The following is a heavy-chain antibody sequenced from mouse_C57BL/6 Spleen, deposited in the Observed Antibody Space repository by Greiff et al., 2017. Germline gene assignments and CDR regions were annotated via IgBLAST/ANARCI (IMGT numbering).Heavy chain of an antibody. D-gene: IGHD3-2*02. CDR3: ARNRDSSGYYAMDY. J-gene: IGHJ4*01. V-gene: IGHV2-9-1*01. CDR2: IWTGGGT. Sequence: QVQLKQSGPGLVAPSQSLSITCTVSGFSLTSYAISWVRQPPGKGLEWLGVIWTGGGTNYNSALKSRLSISKDNSKSQVFLKMNSLQTDDTARYYCARNRDSSGYYAMDYWGQGTSVTVSS. CDR1: GFSLTSYA.